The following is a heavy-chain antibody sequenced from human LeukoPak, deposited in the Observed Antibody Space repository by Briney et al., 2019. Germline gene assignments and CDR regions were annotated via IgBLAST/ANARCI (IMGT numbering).Heavy chain of an antibody. V-gene: IGHV1-69*04. CDR1: GGTFSSYA. CDR3: ARPGRASTGSDAFDI. D-gene: IGHD1-1*01. J-gene: IGHJ3*02. CDR2: IIPILGIA. Sequence: SVKVSCKASGGTFSSYAISWVRQAPGQGLECMGRIIPILGIANYAQKFQGRVTITADKSTSTAYMELSSLRSEDTAVYYCARPGRASTGSDAFDIWGQGTMVTVSS.